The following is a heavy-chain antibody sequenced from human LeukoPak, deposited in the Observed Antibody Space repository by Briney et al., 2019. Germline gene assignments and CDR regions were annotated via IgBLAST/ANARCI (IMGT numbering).Heavy chain of an antibody. CDR2: ISSSGSTI. CDR1: GFTFSSYE. D-gene: IGHD1-26*01. CDR3: ARDRWEPDPYSCGMDV. Sequence: GGSLRLSCEASGFTFSSYEMNWVRQAPGKGLEWVSYISSSGSTIYYADSVKGRFTISRDNAKNSLYLQMNSLRAEDTAVYYCARDRWEPDPYSCGMDVWGQGTTVTVSS. J-gene: IGHJ6*02. V-gene: IGHV3-48*03.